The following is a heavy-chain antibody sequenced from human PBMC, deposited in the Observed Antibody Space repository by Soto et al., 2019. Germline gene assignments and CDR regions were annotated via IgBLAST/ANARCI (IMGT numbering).Heavy chain of an antibody. CDR3: ASSTELLLWFGELLVDYYYGMDV. V-gene: IGHV1-3*01. D-gene: IGHD3-10*01. CDR2: INAGNGNT. CDR1: GYTFTSYA. J-gene: IGHJ6*02. Sequence: ASVKVSCKASGYTFTSYAMHWVRQAPGQRLEWMGWINAGNGNTKYSQKFQGRVTITRDTSASTAYMELSSLRSEDTAVYYCASSTELLLWFGELLVDYYYGMDVWGQGTTVTVSS.